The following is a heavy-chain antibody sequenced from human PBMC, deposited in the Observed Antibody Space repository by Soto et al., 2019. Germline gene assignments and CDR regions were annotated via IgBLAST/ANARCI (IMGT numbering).Heavy chain of an antibody. D-gene: IGHD3-22*01. Sequence: EASVKVSCKASGYTFTSYYMHWVRQAPGQGLEWMGIINPSGGSTSYAQKFQGRVTMTRDTSTSTVYMELGSLRSEDTAVYYCARSPYSSGSYYPIDYWGQGTLVTVSS. CDR1: GYTFTSYY. CDR3: ARSPYSSGSYYPIDY. J-gene: IGHJ4*02. CDR2: INPSGGST. V-gene: IGHV1-46*01.